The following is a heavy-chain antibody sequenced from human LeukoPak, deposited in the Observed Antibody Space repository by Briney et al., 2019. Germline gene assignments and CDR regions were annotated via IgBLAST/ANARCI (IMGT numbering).Heavy chain of an antibody. Sequence: GGSLRLSCAASGFTFNHAWMSWVRQAPGKGLEWVSVIYTTGDTHYADSVKGRFTIYTDNSKNTLYLQMNSLRADDMAIYYCARVSKGHLFDYWGQGTLVTVSS. CDR2: IYTTGDT. J-gene: IGHJ4*02. D-gene: IGHD3-3*02. V-gene: IGHV3-53*01. CDR3: ARVSKGHLFDY. CDR1: GFTFNHAW.